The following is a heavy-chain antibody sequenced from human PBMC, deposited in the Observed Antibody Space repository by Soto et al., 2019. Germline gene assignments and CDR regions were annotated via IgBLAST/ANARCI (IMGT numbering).Heavy chain of an antibody. D-gene: IGHD5-12*01. Sequence: EVQLLESGGGLVQPGGSLRLSCAASGFTFSSYAMSWVRQAPGKGLEWVSAISGSGGSTYYADSVKGRFTISRDNSKNTLYLQMNSLRAEDTAVYYCAQDRRVATIRRLDYWGQGTLVTVSS. CDR1: GFTFSSYA. CDR3: AQDRRVATIRRLDY. J-gene: IGHJ4*02. CDR2: ISGSGGST. V-gene: IGHV3-23*01.